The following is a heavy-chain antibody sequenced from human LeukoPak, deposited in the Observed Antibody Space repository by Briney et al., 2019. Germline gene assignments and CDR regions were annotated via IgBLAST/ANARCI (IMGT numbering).Heavy chain of an antibody. Sequence: GGPLRLSCAASGFTFSSYEMNWVRQAPGKGLEWVSYISSSGITIYYADSVKGRFTISRDNSKNTLYLQMNSLRAEDTAMYYCAKVSLNMVNDAFDIWGQGTMVSVSS. CDR2: ISSSGITI. D-gene: IGHD4/OR15-4a*01. J-gene: IGHJ3*02. CDR3: AKVSLNMVNDAFDI. V-gene: IGHV3-48*03. CDR1: GFTFSSYE.